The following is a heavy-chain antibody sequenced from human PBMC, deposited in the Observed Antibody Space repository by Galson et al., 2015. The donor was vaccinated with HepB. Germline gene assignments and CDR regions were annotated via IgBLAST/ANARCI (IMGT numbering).Heavy chain of an antibody. J-gene: IGHJ5*02. CDR2: ISAYNGNT. D-gene: IGHD4-17*01. V-gene: IGHV1-18*01. CDR1: GYTFTSYG. CDR3: ARDWGRATWGIMTTVTTYWFDP. Sequence: SVKASCKASGYTFTSYGISWVRQAPGQGLEWMGWISAYNGNTNYAQKLQGRVTMTTDTSTSTAYMELRSLRSDDTAVYYCARDWGRATWGIMTTVTTYWFDPWGQGTLVTVSS.